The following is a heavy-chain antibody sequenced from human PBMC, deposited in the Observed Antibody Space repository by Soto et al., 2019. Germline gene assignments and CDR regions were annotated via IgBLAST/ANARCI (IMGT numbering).Heavy chain of an antibody. J-gene: IGHJ4*02. CDR2: INEDGSKR. CDR3: AREGRGKKAGYNGLVSLGY. CDR1: GFSLTPYW. Sequence: EVQLVESGGGLVQSGGSLRLSCLASGFSLTPYWMSWVRQTPGKGLEWVAKINEDGSKRDYMESVEGRFTISRDNAKNSVSLQMDSLRVDDTAMYYCAREGRGKKAGYNGLVSLGYWGQGTLVTVSS. D-gene: IGHD2-2*02. V-gene: IGHV3-7*01.